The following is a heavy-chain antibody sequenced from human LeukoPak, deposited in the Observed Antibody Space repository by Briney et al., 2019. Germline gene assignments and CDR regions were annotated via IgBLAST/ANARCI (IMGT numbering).Heavy chain of an antibody. J-gene: IGHJ4*02. D-gene: IGHD3-9*01. V-gene: IGHV1-2*02. CDR2: INLNSGGT. CDR1: GYTFTGYY. Sequence: ASVTVSCKASGYTFTGYYMHWVRQAPGQGLEWMGWINLNSGGTNYAQKFQGRVTMTRDTSISTAYMELSRLRSGDTAVYYCARSPDILTGENFDYWGQGTLVTVSS. CDR3: ARSPDILTGENFDY.